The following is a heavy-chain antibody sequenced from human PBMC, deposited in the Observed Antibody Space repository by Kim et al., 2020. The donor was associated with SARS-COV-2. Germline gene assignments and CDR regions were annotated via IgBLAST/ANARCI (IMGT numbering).Heavy chain of an antibody. CDR2: IYSGGST. D-gene: IGHD5-12*01. CDR3: AREGRGYSGYEPDTHYYYYYGMDV. J-gene: IGHJ6*02. V-gene: IGHV3-53*01. CDR1: GFTVSSNY. Sequence: GGSLRLSCAASGFTVSSNYMSWVRQAPGKGLEWVSVIYSGGSTYYADSVKGRFTISRDNSKNTLYLQMNSLRAEDTAVYYCAREGRGYSGYEPDTHYYYYYGMDVWGQGTTVTVSS.